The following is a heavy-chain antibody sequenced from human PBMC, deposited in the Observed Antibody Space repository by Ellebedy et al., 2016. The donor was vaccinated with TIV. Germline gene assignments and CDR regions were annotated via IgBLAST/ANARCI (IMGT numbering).Heavy chain of an antibody. D-gene: IGHD4-17*01. CDR1: GGTFSSYA. V-gene: IGHV1-69*13. Sequence: SVKVSCXASGGTFSSYAISWVRQAPGQGLEWMGGIIPIFGTANYAQKFQGRVTITADESTSTAYMELSSLRSEDTAVYYCARDQGKADYGDSWGAFDIWGQGTMVTVSS. J-gene: IGHJ3*02. CDR2: IIPIFGTA. CDR3: ARDQGKADYGDSWGAFDI.